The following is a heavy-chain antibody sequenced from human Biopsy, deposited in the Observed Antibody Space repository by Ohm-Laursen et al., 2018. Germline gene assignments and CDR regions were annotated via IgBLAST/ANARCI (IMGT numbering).Heavy chain of an antibody. CDR2: NIPILGTG. D-gene: IGHD3-9*01. J-gene: IGHJ1*01. Sequence: SSVKVSCNASGYSFTKYYINWVRQAPGQGLEWLGGNIPILGTGNYAQEFQGRVTVAADTSTSTATMELRSLRSDDTAVYYCATKLTGYFHHWGQGTLVTVSS. CDR1: GYSFTKYY. CDR3: ATKLTGYFHH. V-gene: IGHV1-69*06.